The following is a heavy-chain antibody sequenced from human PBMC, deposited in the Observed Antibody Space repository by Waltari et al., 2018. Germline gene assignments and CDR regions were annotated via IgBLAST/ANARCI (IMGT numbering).Heavy chain of an antibody. D-gene: IGHD5-18*01. V-gene: IGHV3-74*01. Sequence: EVQLVEAGGDLVQPGGSLRLSCEASGFTFSDYWMHWVRQAPGKGLVWVSRINCDGYAIPYSDSVQGRFTISRDNTKNTLYLQLNSLRAEDTAVYYCARKGGRGYTYGPFYFDYWGQGTLVTVSS. CDR1: GFTFSDYW. J-gene: IGHJ4*02. CDR3: ARKGGRGYTYGPFYFDY. CDR2: INCDGYAI.